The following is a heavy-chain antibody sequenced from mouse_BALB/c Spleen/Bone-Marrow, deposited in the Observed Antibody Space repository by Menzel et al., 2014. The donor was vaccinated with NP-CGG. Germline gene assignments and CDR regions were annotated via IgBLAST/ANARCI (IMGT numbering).Heavy chain of an antibody. V-gene: IGHV1S81*02. CDR1: GYTFTSYW. CDR2: INPSNGRA. Sequence: VQLQQSGAELVKPGASVNLSCKASGYTFTSYWVYWVKQRPGQGLEWIGEINPSNGRANYNEKFKNKATLTVDKSTSTAYMQVSSLTSEDSAVYYCARRDFRSWFVYWGQGTLVTVSA. J-gene: IGHJ3*01. CDR3: ARRDFRSWFVY. D-gene: IGHD2-14*01.